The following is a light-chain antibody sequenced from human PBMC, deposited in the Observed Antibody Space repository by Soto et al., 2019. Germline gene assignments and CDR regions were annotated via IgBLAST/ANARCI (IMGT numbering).Light chain of an antibody. Sequence: DIVMTQSPDSLAVSLGERATINCKSSQSVFYSSNNKNYLTWYQQKPGQPPKLLIYWASTRVPGVPDRFSGSGSGTDFTLTISSLQAEDVAVYYCQQYYSTPPVTFGQGTKLEIK. J-gene: IGKJ2*01. CDR3: QQYYSTPPVT. CDR2: WAS. V-gene: IGKV4-1*01. CDR1: QSVFYSSNNKNY.